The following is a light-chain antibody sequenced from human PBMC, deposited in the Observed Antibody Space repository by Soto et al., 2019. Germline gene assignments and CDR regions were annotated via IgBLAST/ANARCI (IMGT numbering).Light chain of an antibody. V-gene: IGKV3-11*01. Sequence: EIEMTQSPSSLSLSLGERVTLSCKASQDITKYLTWYRQKPGQAPKLLIYDASKCDTGIPSRFSGSGSGTYFTLTISSLEPEDIAIYYCQQYNNWPPTFGQGTKVEIK. CDR1: QDITKY. J-gene: IGKJ1*01. CDR3: QQYNNWPPT. CDR2: DAS.